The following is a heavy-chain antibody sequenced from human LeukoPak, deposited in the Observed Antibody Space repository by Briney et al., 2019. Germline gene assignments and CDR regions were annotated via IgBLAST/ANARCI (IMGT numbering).Heavy chain of an antibody. J-gene: IGHJ4*02. D-gene: IGHD3-22*01. V-gene: IGHV4-38-2*01. Sequence: SETLSLTCAVSGYSISSDNYWVWIRHPPGQGLEWTGGIYHSGSTYYNPSLKSRFTTSVDTSKNQFSLKLSSVTAADTAVYYCARAPRDSSSSNYMRRFDYWGQGTLVTVSS. CDR3: ARAPRDSSSSNYMRRFDY. CDR1: GYSISSDNY. CDR2: IYHSGST.